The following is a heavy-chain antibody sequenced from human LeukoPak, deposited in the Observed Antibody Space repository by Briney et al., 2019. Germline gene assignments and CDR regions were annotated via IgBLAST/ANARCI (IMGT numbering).Heavy chain of an antibody. CDR3: ARAGGSGSYYAYYFDY. D-gene: IGHD3-10*01. V-gene: IGHV3-7*01. CDR2: IKQDGSEK. J-gene: IGHJ4*02. Sequence: GGSLRLSCAASGFTFSSYAMSWVRQAPGKGLEWVANIKQDGSEKYYVDSVKGRFTISRDNAKNSLYLQMNCLRAEDTAVYYCARAGGSGSYYAYYFDYWGQGTLVTVSS. CDR1: GFTFSSYA.